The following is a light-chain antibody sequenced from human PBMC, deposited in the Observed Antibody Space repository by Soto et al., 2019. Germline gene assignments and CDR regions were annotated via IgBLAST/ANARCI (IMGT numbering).Light chain of an antibody. CDR1: NSNIGAGYD. V-gene: IGLV1-40*01. CDR2: EVN. Sequence: QSVLTQPPSVSGAPGQRVTISCTGSNSNIGAGYDAHWYQQLPGTAPKLMIFEVNKRPSGVSNRFSGSKSGNTASLTISGLKVEDEADYYCCSSGGSPTYVFGTGTKLTVL. J-gene: IGLJ1*01. CDR3: CSSGGSPTYV.